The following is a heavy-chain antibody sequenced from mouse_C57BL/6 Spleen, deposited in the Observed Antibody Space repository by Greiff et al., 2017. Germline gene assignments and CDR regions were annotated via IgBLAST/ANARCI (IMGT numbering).Heavy chain of an antibody. D-gene: IGHD1-1*01. CDR3: ARWRFDYYGSSSYAMDY. Sequence: EVQLQQSGPELVKPGASVKISCKASGYTFTDYYMNWVKQSHGKSLEWIGDINPNNGGTSYNQKFKGKATLTVDKSSSTAYMELRSLTSEDSAVYYCARWRFDYYGSSSYAMDYGGQGTSVTVSS. CDR2: INPNNGGT. CDR1: GYTFTDYY. V-gene: IGHV1-26*01. J-gene: IGHJ4*01.